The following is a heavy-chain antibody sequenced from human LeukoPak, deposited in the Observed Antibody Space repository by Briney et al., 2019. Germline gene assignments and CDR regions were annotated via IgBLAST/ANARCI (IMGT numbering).Heavy chain of an antibody. D-gene: IGHD2-15*01. V-gene: IGHV3-30*04. CDR3: ARDGPTRFYYFDC. CDR1: GFTFSSYA. CDR2: ISYDGSNK. Sequence: PGGSLRLSCAASGFTFSSYAMHWVRQAPGKGLEWVAVISYDGSNKYYADSVKGQFTISRDNSKNTLYLQMNSLRAEDTAVYYCARDGPTRFYYFDCWGQGTLVTVSS. J-gene: IGHJ4*02.